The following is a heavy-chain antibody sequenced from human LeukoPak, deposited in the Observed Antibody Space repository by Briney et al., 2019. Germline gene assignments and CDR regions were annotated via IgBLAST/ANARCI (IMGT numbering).Heavy chain of an antibody. J-gene: IGHJ4*02. CDR1: DGSINSYY. Sequence: PSETLSLTCTVSDGSINSYYWSWIRQPPGKGLEWIGYIYYSGSTNYNPSLKSRVTISVDTSKNQFSLKLSSVTAADTAVYYCARRDTNGYYLFWGQGTPVTVSS. CDR2: IYYSGST. CDR3: ARRDTNGYYLF. D-gene: IGHD3-22*01. V-gene: IGHV4-59*01.